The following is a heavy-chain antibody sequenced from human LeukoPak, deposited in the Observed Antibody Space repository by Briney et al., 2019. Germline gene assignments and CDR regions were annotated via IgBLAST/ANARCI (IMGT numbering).Heavy chain of an antibody. V-gene: IGHV3-30-3*01. Sequence: GGSLRLSCAASGFNFSNYAIYWVRQTPGKGLEWVAIISFDGSNKYYVDSVKGRFTISRDNSKNTLSLQLNSLRPEDTAMYYCARSLTVTVRPLDYWGQGTLVAVS. CDR1: GFNFSNYA. CDR2: ISFDGSNK. J-gene: IGHJ4*02. D-gene: IGHD4-11*01. CDR3: ARSLTVTVRPLDY.